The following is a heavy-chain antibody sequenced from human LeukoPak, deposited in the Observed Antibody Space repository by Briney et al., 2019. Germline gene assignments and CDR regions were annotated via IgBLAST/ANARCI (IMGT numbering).Heavy chain of an antibody. CDR1: GFTFSSYG. CDR3: ARDLAGSGSYALDY. D-gene: IGHD3-10*01. CDR2: IWYDGSNK. V-gene: IGHV3-33*01. Sequence: LPGGSLRLSCAASGFTFSSYGMHWVRQAPGKGLERVAVIWYDGSNKYYADSVKGRFTISRDNSKNTLYLQMNSLRAEDTAVYYCARDLAGSGSYALDYWGQGTLVTVSS. J-gene: IGHJ4*02.